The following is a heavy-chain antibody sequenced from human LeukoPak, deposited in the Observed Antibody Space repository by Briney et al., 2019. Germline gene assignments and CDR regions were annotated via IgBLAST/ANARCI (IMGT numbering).Heavy chain of an antibody. D-gene: IGHD3-10*01. Sequence: GGSLRLSCADSGFTVSSNYMSWVRQAPGKGLEWISIIYSGGSTYYADSVKGRFTISRDNSKNTLYLQMNSLRGEDTAVYYCAWGSGSSFDYWGQGTLVTVSS. V-gene: IGHV3-66*01. CDR2: IYSGGST. CDR3: AWGSGSSFDY. CDR1: GFTVSSNY. J-gene: IGHJ4*02.